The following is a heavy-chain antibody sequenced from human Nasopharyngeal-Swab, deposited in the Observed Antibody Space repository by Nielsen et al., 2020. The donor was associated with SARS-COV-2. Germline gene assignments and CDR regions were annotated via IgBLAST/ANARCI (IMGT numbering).Heavy chain of an antibody. D-gene: IGHD3-10*01. V-gene: IGHV3-30*18. J-gene: IGHJ6*03. Sequence: GESLKISCAASGFTFSSYGMHWVRKAPGKGPEWVAVISYDGSNKYYADSVKGRFTISRDNSKNTLYLQMNSLRAEDTAVYYCAKVEVRGALGYYYYMDVWGKGTTVTVSS. CDR1: GFTFSSYG. CDR2: ISYDGSNK. CDR3: AKVEVRGALGYYYYMDV.